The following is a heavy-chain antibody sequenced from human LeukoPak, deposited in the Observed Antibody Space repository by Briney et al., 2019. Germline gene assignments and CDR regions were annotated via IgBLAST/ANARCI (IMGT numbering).Heavy chain of an antibody. V-gene: IGHV4-39*01. CDR3: ARRDGSGSLTFDY. Sequence: SETLSLTCTVSGGSISSSSYYWGWIRQPPGKGLEWIGSIYYSGSTYYNPSLKSRVTISVDTSKNQFSLKLSSVTAADTAVYYCARRDGSGSLTFDYWGQGTLVTVSS. J-gene: IGHJ4*02. D-gene: IGHD6-19*01. CDR2: IYYSGST. CDR1: GGSISSSSYY.